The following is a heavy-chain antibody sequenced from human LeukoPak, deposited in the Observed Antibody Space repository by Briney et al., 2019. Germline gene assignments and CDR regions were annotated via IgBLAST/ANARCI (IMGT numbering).Heavy chain of an antibody. Sequence: ASVKVSCKASGYTFTSYGISWVRQAPGQGLEWMGWISAHNGNTNYAQMLQGRVTMTTDTSTSTAYMELRSLRSDDTAVYYCARADYSNYVVDYWGQGTLVTVSS. J-gene: IGHJ4*02. D-gene: IGHD4-11*01. CDR2: ISAHNGNT. V-gene: IGHV1-18*01. CDR1: GYTFTSYG. CDR3: ARADYSNYVVDY.